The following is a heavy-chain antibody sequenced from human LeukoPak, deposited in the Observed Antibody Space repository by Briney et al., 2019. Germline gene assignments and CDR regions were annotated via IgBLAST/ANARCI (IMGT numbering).Heavy chain of an antibody. V-gene: IGHV7-4-1*02. Sequence: GASVNVSFTASGYSFTSQAINWVRQAPGQGLQWMGWVNTTTGNPTYAQGFTGRFVFSFDTSVSTAYLQISSLKAEDTAVYYCVGAETSVGYFGYWGQGTRVTVSS. CDR1: GYSFTSQA. CDR3: VGAETSVGYFGY. D-gene: IGHD4-23*01. CDR2: VNTTTGNP. J-gene: IGHJ4*02.